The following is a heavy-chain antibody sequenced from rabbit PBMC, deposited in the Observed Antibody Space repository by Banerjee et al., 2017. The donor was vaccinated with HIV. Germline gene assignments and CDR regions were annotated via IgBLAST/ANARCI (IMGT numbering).Heavy chain of an antibody. J-gene: IGHJ4*01. CDR3: ARDVDSSGGDFNL. CDR2: INTGDGST. D-gene: IGHD1-1*01. CDR1: GLDFSSSYW. V-gene: IGHV1S45*01. Sequence: QEQLKESGGDLVKPEGSLTLTCTASGLDFSSSYWIYWVRQAPGKGLEWIGCINTGDGSTYYASWAKGRFTISKTSSTTVTLQMTSLTAADTATYFCARDVDSSGGDFNLWGPGTLVTVS.